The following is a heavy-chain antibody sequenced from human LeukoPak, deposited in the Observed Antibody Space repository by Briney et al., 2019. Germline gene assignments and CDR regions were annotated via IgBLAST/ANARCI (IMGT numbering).Heavy chain of an antibody. CDR3: ARDSNYHDSSGPGWFDP. Sequence: GGSLRLSCAASGFTFSSYWMSWVRQAPGKGLEWVANIKQDGSEKYYVDSVKGRFTISRDNAKNSLYLQMNSLRAEDTAVYYCARDSNYHDSSGPGWFDPWGQGTLVTVSS. D-gene: IGHD3-22*01. CDR2: IKQDGSEK. V-gene: IGHV3-7*01. CDR1: GFTFSSYW. J-gene: IGHJ5*02.